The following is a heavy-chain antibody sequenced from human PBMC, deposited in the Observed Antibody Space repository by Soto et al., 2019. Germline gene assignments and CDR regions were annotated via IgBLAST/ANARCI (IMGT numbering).Heavy chain of an antibody. Sequence: ASVKVSCKASGYTFTTYAMHWVRQAPGQRLEWMGWINAGNGDTKYLQKFQGRVTITRDTSATTTYMDLSSLRSEDTAVYYCARDRTGISTAGFDYWGQGTLVTVSS. CDR2: INAGNGDT. J-gene: IGHJ4*02. V-gene: IGHV1-3*01. CDR3: ARDRTGISTAGFDY. D-gene: IGHD6-13*01. CDR1: GYTFTTYA.